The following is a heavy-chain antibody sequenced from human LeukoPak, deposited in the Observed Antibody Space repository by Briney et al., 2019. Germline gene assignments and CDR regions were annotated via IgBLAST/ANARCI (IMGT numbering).Heavy chain of an antibody. Sequence: WETLALTCAVSGRAISSYYWSWIRQPPGKGLEWIGYIPYSGITKYNPSLKRRVTISVDTSKNQFSLKLSSVTAADTAVYYCARDPGVRYSSAWYFDLWGRGALVTVSS. CDR2: IPYSGIT. CDR3: ARDPGVRYSSAWYFDL. CDR1: GRAISSYY. J-gene: IGHJ2*01. V-gene: IGHV4-59*01. D-gene: IGHD6-19*01.